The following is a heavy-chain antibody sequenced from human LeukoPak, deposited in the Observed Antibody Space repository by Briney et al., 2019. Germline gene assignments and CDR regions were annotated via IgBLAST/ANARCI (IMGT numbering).Heavy chain of an antibody. CDR3: ATSGDSSGYYYRANYFDY. CDR1: GYTLTELP. D-gene: IGHD3-22*01. Sequence: ASVKVSFKVSGYTLTELPMHWVRQAPGKGLEWMGGFDPEDGETIYAQKFQGRVTMTEDTSTDTAYMELSSLRSEDTAVYYCATSGDSSGYYYRANYFDYWGQGTLVTVSS. J-gene: IGHJ4*02. V-gene: IGHV1-24*01. CDR2: FDPEDGET.